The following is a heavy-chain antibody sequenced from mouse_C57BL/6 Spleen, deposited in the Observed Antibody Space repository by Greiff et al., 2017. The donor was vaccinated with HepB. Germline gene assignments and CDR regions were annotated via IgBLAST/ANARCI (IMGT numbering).Heavy chain of an antibody. D-gene: IGHD2-3*01. J-gene: IGHJ2*01. V-gene: IGHV1-81*01. Sequence: VQLQESGAELARPGASVKLSCKASGYTFTSYGISWVKQRTGQGLEWIGEIYPRSGNTYYNEKFKGKATLTADKSSSTAYMELRSLTSEDSAVYFCARSHDGYYLDYWGQGTTLTVSS. CDR3: ARSHDGYYLDY. CDR2: IYPRSGNT. CDR1: GYTFTSYG.